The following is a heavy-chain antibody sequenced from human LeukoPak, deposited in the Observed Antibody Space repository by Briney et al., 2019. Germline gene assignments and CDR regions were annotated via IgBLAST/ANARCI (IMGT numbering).Heavy chain of an antibody. CDR3: ARDGTPYDFWTGPPDV. J-gene: IGHJ6*04. CDR2: ISWNSGSI. Sequence: GGSLRLSCAASGFTLDDYAMHWVRQAPGKGLEWVSGISWNSGSIGYADSVKGRFTISRDNAKNSLYLQMNSLRAEDTALYYCARDGTPYDFWTGPPDVWGKGTTVTVSS. D-gene: IGHD3-3*01. CDR1: GFTLDDYA. V-gene: IGHV3-9*01.